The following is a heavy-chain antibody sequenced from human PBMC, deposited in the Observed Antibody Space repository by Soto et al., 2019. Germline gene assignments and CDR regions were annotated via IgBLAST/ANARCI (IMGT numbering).Heavy chain of an antibody. J-gene: IGHJ5*01. D-gene: IGHD6-13*01. V-gene: IGHV3-30-3*01. CDR2: TSHDGNNK. Sequence: QVQLVESGGGAVQPGRSLRLSCAASGFTFSSYAMHWVRQAPGKGLEWVAVTSHDGNNKNYADSVKGRFTISRVNSTNMVYLHMNSRRVEDTAVYYCTREGTRAADGDNWRYSWGERTLVTFAS. CDR3: TREGTRAADGDNWRYS. CDR1: GFTFSSYA.